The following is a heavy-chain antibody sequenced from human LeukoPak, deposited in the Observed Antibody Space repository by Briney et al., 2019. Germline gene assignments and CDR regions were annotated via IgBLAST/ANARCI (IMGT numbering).Heavy chain of an antibody. V-gene: IGHV1-46*01. Sequence: GASVKVSCKASGYTFTGYYMHWVRQAPGQGLEWMGIINPSGGSTSYAQKFQGRVTMTRDTSTSTVYMELSSLRSEDTAVYYCAREPRIAAAGHPNPWWDYWGQGTLVTVSS. CDR1: GYTFTGYY. CDR2: INPSGGST. D-gene: IGHD6-13*01. J-gene: IGHJ4*02. CDR3: AREPRIAAAGHPNPWWDY.